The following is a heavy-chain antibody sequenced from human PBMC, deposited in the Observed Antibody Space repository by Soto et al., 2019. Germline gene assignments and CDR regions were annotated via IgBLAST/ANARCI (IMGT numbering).Heavy chain of an antibody. J-gene: IGHJ3*02. V-gene: IGHV6-1*01. Sequence: PSQTLSLTCVISGDSVSSNSAAWNWIRQSPSRGLEWLGRTYYRSKWYNDYAVSVKSRITINPDTSKNQFSLQLNSVTPEDTAVYYCARDLDTAMVLDPFDIWAQGTMVTVSS. D-gene: IGHD5-18*01. CDR1: GDSVSSNSAA. CDR2: TYYRSKWYN. CDR3: ARDLDTAMVLDPFDI.